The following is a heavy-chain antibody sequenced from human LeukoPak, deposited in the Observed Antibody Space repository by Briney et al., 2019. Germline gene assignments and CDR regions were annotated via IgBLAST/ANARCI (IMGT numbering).Heavy chain of an antibody. CDR3: ARSGLATHYSRFDL. D-gene: IGHD2-21*01. J-gene: IGHJ2*01. CDR2: IYYSGST. Sequence: SETLSLTCTVSADSISTYYWSWIRQPPGKGLEWIGYIYYSGSTNYNPSLKSRVAISADPSKKQFSLHLSSVTAADTAVYYCARSGLATHYSRFDLWGRGTLVTVSS. V-gene: IGHV4-59*08. CDR1: ADSISTYY.